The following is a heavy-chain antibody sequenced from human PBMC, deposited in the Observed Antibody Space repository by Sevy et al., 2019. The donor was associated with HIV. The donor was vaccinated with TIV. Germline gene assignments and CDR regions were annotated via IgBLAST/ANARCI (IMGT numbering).Heavy chain of an antibody. CDR2: ISSSSSYI. J-gene: IGHJ6*02. Sequence: GGSLRLSCAASGFTFSSYSMNWVRQAPGKGLEWVSSISSSSSYIYYADSVKGRFTISRDNAKNSLYLQMNSLRAEDTAVYYCARDFDIVLMVYAANWGMDVWGQGTTVTVSS. CDR1: GFTFSSYS. V-gene: IGHV3-21*01. CDR3: ARDFDIVLMVYAANWGMDV. D-gene: IGHD2-8*01.